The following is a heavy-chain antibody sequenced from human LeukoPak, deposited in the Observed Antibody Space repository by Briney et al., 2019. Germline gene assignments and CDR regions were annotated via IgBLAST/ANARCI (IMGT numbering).Heavy chain of an antibody. Sequence: PGGSLRLSCAASGFTFSSYAMSWVRQAPGKGLEWVSVIYSGGSTYYADSVKGRFTISRDNSKNTLYLQMNSLRAEDTAVYYCARAGMGPYYFDYWGQGTLVTVSS. CDR3: ARAGMGPYYFDY. V-gene: IGHV3-66*01. D-gene: IGHD5-24*01. CDR1: GFTFSSYA. J-gene: IGHJ4*02. CDR2: IYSGGST.